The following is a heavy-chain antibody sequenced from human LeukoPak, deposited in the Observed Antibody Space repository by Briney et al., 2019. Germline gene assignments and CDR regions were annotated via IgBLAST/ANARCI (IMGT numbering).Heavy chain of an antibody. Sequence: SETLSLTCTVSGGSISSYYWSWIRQPPGKGLELIGYIYYSGSTNYNPSLKSRVTISVDKSKNQFSLKLSSVTAADTAVYYCARVPMITFGGVIVPRYYFGYWGQGTLVTVSS. V-gene: IGHV4-59*12. CDR1: GGSISSYY. J-gene: IGHJ4*02. CDR2: IYYSGST. CDR3: ARVPMITFGGVIVPRYYFGY. D-gene: IGHD3-16*02.